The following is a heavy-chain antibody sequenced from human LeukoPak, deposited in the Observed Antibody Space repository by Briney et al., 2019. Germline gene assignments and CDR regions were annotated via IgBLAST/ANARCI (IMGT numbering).Heavy chain of an antibody. J-gene: IGHJ3*01. D-gene: IGHD3-22*01. CDR2: IKEDGSEE. Sequence: GGSLRLYCAASGVTFSTYWMSWVRQAPGRGLECVANIKEDGSEEYYVDSVKGRFSISRDNAKSSMYLQMNSLRAEDTAVYYCARDWLAGNPYHAFDLWGKGTMVTVSS. CDR1: GVTFSTYW. CDR3: ARDWLAGNPYHAFDL. V-gene: IGHV3-7*01.